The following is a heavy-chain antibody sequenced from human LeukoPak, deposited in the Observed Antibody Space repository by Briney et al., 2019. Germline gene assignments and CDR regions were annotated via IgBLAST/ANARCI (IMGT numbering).Heavy chain of an antibody. V-gene: IGHV3-30*03. CDR1: GFTFSSYG. D-gene: IGHD6-25*01. CDR3: ARDGYPYAMDV. CDR2: ISYDGSNK. J-gene: IGHJ6*02. Sequence: GGSLRLSCAASGFTFSSYGMHWVRQAPGKGLEWVAAISYDGSNKYYADSVKGRFTISRDNSKNTLFLQMNSLRADDTAVYYCARDGYPYAMDVCGQGTTVTVFS.